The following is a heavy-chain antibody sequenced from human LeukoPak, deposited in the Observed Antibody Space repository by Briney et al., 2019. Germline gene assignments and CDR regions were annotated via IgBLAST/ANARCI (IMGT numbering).Heavy chain of an antibody. CDR2: IYYSGST. CDR1: GGSISSYY. V-gene: IGHV4-59*08. J-gene: IGHJ6*03. CDR3: ASNRGYYYYYMDV. Sequence: SETLSLTCTVSGGSISSYYWSWIRQPPGKGLEWIGYIYYSGSTNYNPSLKSRVTISVDTSKNQFSLKLSSVTAADTAVYYCASNRGYYYYYMDVWGKGTTVTVSS.